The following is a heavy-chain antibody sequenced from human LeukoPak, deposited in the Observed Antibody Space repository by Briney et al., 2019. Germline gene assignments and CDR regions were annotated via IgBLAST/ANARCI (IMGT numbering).Heavy chain of an antibody. Sequence: GGSLRLSCAASGFTFSSYGMHWVRQAPGKGLEWVAFIRYDGSNKYYADSVKGRFTISRDNSKNTLYLQMNSLRAEDTAVYYCAKDSLRYYGSGSYYNVWGQGTLVTVSS. J-gene: IGHJ4*02. V-gene: IGHV3-30*02. CDR3: AKDSLRYYGSGSYYNV. D-gene: IGHD3-10*01. CDR2: IRYDGSNK. CDR1: GFTFSSYG.